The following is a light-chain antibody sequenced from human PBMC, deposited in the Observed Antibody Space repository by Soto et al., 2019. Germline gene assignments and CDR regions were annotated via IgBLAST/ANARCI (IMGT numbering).Light chain of an antibody. J-gene: IGLJ2*01. Sequence: QSALTQPASVSGSPGQSITISCTGTSSDVGSYNYVSWYQQHPGKAPKLMIYEVSNRPSGVSDRFSGSKSGTSASLAITGLQADDEADYYCQSYDRSLSSPIFGGGTKLTVL. CDR3: QSYDRSLSSPI. CDR1: SSDVGSYNY. CDR2: EVS. V-gene: IGLV2-14*01.